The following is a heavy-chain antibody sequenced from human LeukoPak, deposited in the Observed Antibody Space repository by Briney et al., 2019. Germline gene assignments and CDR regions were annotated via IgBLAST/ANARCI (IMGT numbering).Heavy chain of an antibody. CDR2: IKQGGSEK. J-gene: IGHJ5*02. D-gene: IGHD2-2*01. CDR1: GFTFSSYW. V-gene: IGHV3-7*01. Sequence: GGSLRLSCAASGFTFSSYWMSWVRQAPGKGLEWVANIKQGGSEKYYVDSVKGRFTISRDNAKTSLYLQMNSLRAEDTAVYYCARDDCSSISCYHNWFDPWGQGTLVTVSS. CDR3: ARDDCSSISCYHNWFDP.